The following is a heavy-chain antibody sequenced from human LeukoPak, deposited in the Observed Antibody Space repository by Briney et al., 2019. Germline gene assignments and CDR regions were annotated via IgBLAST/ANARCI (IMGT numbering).Heavy chain of an antibody. Sequence: ASVNVSCKASGYTFTSYGISWVRQAPGQGLEWMGWISAYNGNTNYAQKLQGRVTMTTDTSTSTAYMELRSLRSDDTAVYYCARDGSGYSYGYHYFDYWGQGTLVTVSS. CDR1: GYTFTSYG. CDR3: ARDGSGYSYGYHYFDY. D-gene: IGHD5-18*01. J-gene: IGHJ4*02. V-gene: IGHV1-18*01. CDR2: ISAYNGNT.